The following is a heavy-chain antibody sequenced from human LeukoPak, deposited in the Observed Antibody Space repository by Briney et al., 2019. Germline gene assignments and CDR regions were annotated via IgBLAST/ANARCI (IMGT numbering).Heavy chain of an antibody. CDR3: ARNIVGATIGWFDP. CDR2: ISSSSSYI. V-gene: IGHV3-21*01. CDR1: GFTFSSYS. Sequence: GGSLRLSCAASGFTFSSYSMNWVRQAPGKGLEWVSSISSSSSYIYYADSVKGRFTISRDNAKNSLYLQMISLRAEDTAVYYCARNIVGATIGWFDPWGQGTLVTVSS. J-gene: IGHJ5*02. D-gene: IGHD1-26*01.